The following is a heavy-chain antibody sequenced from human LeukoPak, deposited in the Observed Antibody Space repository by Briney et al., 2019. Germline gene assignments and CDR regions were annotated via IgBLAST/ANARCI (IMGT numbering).Heavy chain of an antibody. D-gene: IGHD6-6*01. CDR3: ARGPEYSSSSFDY. CDR2: INPNSGGT. V-gene: IGHV1-2*02. J-gene: IGHJ4*02. Sequence: GASVKVSCRSSGYTFTGYYMHWVRQAPGQGLEWMGWINPNSGGTNYAQKFQGRVTMTRDTSISTAYMELSRLRSDDTAVYYCARGPEYSSSSFDYWGQGTLVTVSS. CDR1: GYTFTGYY.